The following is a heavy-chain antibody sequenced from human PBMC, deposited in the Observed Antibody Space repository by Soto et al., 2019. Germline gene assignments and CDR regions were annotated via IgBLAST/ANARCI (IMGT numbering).Heavy chain of an antibody. Sequence: QVQLVESGGGVVQPGRSLRLSCAASGFTFSSYGMHWVRQAPGKGLEWVAVIWYDGSNKYYADSVKGRFTISRDNSKNTLNLQMNSLRAEDTAVYYCATLAAAANYWGQGTLVTVSS. J-gene: IGHJ4*02. CDR1: GFTFSSYG. D-gene: IGHD6-13*01. CDR3: ATLAAAANY. CDR2: IWYDGSNK. V-gene: IGHV3-33*01.